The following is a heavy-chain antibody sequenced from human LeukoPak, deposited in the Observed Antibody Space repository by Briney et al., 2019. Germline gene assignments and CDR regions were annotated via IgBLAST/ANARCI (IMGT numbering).Heavy chain of an antibody. CDR3: TTELKLYDILTGYYNVIDL. Sequence: GGSLRLSCAASGFTFSSYSMSWVRQAPGKGLEWVSAIIGSGGNTYYADSVKGRFTISRDNSKNTLYLQMNSLKTEDTAVYYCTTELKLYDILTGYYNVIDLWGQGTLVTVSS. D-gene: IGHD3-9*01. V-gene: IGHV3-23*01. J-gene: IGHJ4*02. CDR2: IIGSGGNT. CDR1: GFTFSSYS.